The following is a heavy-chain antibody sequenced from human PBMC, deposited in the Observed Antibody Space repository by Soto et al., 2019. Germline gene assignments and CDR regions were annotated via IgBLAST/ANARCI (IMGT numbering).Heavy chain of an antibody. Sequence: PGGSLRLSCAASGFTFSSYWMTWVRQAPGEGLEWVANINQDGSEKYYVDSVKGRFTISRDSAKNSLYLQMNNLRAEDTAVYYCARGGGSYQARDYWGQGTLVTVSS. D-gene: IGHD1-26*01. CDR1: GFTFSSYW. V-gene: IGHV3-7*04. CDR2: INQDGSEK. J-gene: IGHJ4*02. CDR3: ARGGGSYQARDY.